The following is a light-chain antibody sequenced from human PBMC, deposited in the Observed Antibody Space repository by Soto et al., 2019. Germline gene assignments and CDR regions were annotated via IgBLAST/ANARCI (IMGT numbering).Light chain of an antibody. J-gene: IGKJ5*01. CDR2: FAS. V-gene: IGKV3-15*01. CDR1: QSVIST. Sequence: EILMTQSPATLSVSPGERATLFCRASQSVISTLAWDEQEPCRSLRLVIYFASTRAIDIPARFSGSGSETEFTLTISSLQSEDFAVYYCQQYNNWPRTFGQGTRLEIK. CDR3: QQYNNWPRT.